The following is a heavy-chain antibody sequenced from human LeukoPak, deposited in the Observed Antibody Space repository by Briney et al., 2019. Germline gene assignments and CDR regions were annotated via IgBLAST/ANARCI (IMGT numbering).Heavy chain of an antibody. Sequence: SQTLSLTCAISGDRVSINSVTWNWIRQSPSSGLEWLGRTHYRSTWYNDYAVSVRGRITVNPDTSKNQFSLHLNSVTPEDTAVYYCARRLTQYDCFDPWGQGILVTVSS. D-gene: IGHD2-2*01. V-gene: IGHV6-1*01. CDR2: THYRSTWYN. J-gene: IGHJ5*02. CDR1: GDRVSINSVT. CDR3: ARRLTQYDCFDP.